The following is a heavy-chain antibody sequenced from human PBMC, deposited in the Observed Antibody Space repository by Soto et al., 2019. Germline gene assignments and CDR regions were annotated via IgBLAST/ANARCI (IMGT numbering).Heavy chain of an antibody. J-gene: IGHJ4*02. V-gene: IGHV1-69*06. D-gene: IGHD3-3*01. CDR2: IVPNVGTV. Sequence: QMQLVQFGAEVKKPGSSVKVSCKASGGTLSSFINYPINWVRQAPGQGLEWMGGIVPNVGTVNYAQKFQGRVTITADKSTGTAYMEVSSLRSEDTALYYCARRDTSGFLRYFDNWGQGTLVTVSS. CDR3: ARRDTSGFLRYFDN. CDR1: GGTLSSFINYP.